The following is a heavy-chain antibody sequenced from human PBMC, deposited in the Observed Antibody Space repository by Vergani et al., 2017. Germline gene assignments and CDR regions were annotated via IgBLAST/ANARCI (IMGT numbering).Heavy chain of an antibody. J-gene: IGHJ5*02. D-gene: IGHD3-10*01. CDR1: GFSFRGHG. CDR2: ISSSGSTI. Sequence: VHLVESGGGVVQPGRSLTLSCVASGFSFRGHGMHWVRQAPGKGLEWVSYISSSGSTIYYADSVKGRFTISRDNAKNSLYLQMNSLRAEDTAVYYCARSSVGITMFRGETWGQGTLVTVSS. CDR3: ARSSVGITMFRGET. V-gene: IGHV3-48*04.